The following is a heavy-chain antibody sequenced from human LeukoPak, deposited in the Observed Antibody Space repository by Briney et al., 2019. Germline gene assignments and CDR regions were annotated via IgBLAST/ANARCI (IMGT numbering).Heavy chain of an antibody. CDR3: ARVSEDYSSGWYEEYFQY. D-gene: IGHD6-19*01. CDR2: IWYDGSKK. J-gene: IGHJ1*01. V-gene: IGHV3-33*08. CDR1: GFTFSSHG. Sequence: GESLRLSCAASGFTFSSHGMHWVRQAPGKGLEWVAVIWYDGSKKNYADSVKGRFTISRDNSKNTLNLQMTSLRAEDTAVYYCARVSEDYSSGWYEEYFQYWGQGTLVIVSS.